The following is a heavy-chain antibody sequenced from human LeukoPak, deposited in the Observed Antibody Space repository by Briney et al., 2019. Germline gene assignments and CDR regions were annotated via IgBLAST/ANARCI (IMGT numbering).Heavy chain of an antibody. Sequence: PGGSLRLSCAASGFTFNTYWMSWVRQAPGKGLEWVANIKPDGTEKYYVAPVRGRFTISRDNAKNSLYLQMNSLRAEDTAVFYRARGPRSFDYWGQGALVTVSS. J-gene: IGHJ4*01. CDR2: IKPDGTEK. CDR1: GFTFNTYW. CDR3: ARGPRSFDY. V-gene: IGHV3-7*05.